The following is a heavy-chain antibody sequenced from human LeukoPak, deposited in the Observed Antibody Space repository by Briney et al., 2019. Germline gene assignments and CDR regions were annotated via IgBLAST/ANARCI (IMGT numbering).Heavy chain of an antibody. V-gene: IGHV3-23*01. CDR3: AKAAGSYHFDY. CDR2: ISDSGART. D-gene: IGHD1-26*01. J-gene: IGHJ4*02. Sequence: PGGPLRLSCAASGFTFTSYAMSWVRQAPGKGLEWVSGISDSGARTFYADSVKGRFTISRDNSKKTLYLQINSLTAGDTAVYYCAKAAGSYHFDYWGQGTLVTVSS. CDR1: GFTFTSYA.